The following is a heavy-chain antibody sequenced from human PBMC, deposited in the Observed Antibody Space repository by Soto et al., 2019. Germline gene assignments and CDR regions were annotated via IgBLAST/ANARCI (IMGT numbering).Heavy chain of an antibody. CDR2: ISGYNGNT. Sequence: QVQLVQSGAEVKKPGASVKVSCKASGYTFTTYGIDWVRQAPGQGLEWMGWISGYNGNTNYAQKLQGRVTMTSDTSTNTAYMELRSLRSDATAVYYCAREYGNYGPDYWGQGTLVTVSS. CDR3: AREYGNYGPDY. J-gene: IGHJ4*02. CDR1: GYTFTTYG. D-gene: IGHD4-17*01. V-gene: IGHV1-18*01.